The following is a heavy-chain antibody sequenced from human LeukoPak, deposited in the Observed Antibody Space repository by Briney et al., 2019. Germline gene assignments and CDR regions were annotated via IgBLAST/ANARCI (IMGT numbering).Heavy chain of an antibody. CDR3: ASDYAFDI. V-gene: IGHV3-48*01. CDR2: ISSSSSTI. Sequence: GSLRLSCAASGFTFSSYSMNWVRQAPGKGLEWVSYISSSSSTIYYADSVKGRFTISRDNAKNSLYLQMNSLRAEDTAVYYCASDYAFDIWGQGTMVTVSS. CDR1: GFTFSSYS. J-gene: IGHJ3*02.